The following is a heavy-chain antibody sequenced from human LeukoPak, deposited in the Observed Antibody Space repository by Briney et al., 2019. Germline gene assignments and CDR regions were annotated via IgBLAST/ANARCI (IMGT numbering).Heavy chain of an antibody. D-gene: IGHD3-22*01. V-gene: IGHV3-20*04. J-gene: IGHJ4*02. CDR2: INWSGGIT. CDR1: GFTFDDDG. CDR3: ARGAGAGEYYDSSGYYLD. Sequence: PGGSLRLSCAASGFTFDDDGMSWVRQAPGKGLEWVSGINWSGGITGYADSVKGRFTISRDNAKNSLYLQMNSLRAEDTALYYCARGAGAGEYYDSSGYYLDWGQGTLVTVSS.